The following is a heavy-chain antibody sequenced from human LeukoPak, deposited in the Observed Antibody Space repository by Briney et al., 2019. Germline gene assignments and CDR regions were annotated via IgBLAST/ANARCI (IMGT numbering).Heavy chain of an antibody. D-gene: IGHD1-26*01. V-gene: IGHV5-51*01. CDR1: GYSFTSYW. CDR3: ARQLVGATLRSAFDI. J-gene: IGHJ3*02. CDR2: IYPGDSDT. Sequence: PGESLKIPCKGSGYSFTSYWIGWVRQMPGKGLEWMGIIYPGDSDTRYSPSFQGQVTISADKSISTAYLQWSSLKASDTAMYYCARQLVGATLRSAFDIWGQGTMVTVSS.